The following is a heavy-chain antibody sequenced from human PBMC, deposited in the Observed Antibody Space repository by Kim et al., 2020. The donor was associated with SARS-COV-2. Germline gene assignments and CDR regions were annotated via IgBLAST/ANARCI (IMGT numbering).Heavy chain of an antibody. Sequence: SETLSLTCTVSGGSVSSGSYYWSWIRQPPGKGLEWIGYIYYSGSTNYNPSLKSRVTISVDTSKNQFSLKLSSVTAADTAVYYCAREDSYWEYNWFDPWGQGTLVTVSS. D-gene: IGHD1-26*01. V-gene: IGHV4-61*01. CDR3: AREDSYWEYNWFDP. CDR2: IYYSGST. CDR1: GGSVSSGSYY. J-gene: IGHJ5*02.